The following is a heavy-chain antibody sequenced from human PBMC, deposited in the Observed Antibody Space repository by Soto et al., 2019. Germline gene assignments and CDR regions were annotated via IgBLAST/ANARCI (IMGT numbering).Heavy chain of an antibody. CDR3: ARHGFYGDYSSNYFDP. V-gene: IGHV5-51*01. CDR2: IYPSDSQT. J-gene: IGHJ5*02. Sequence: GESLKISCKGSGYSFSNYWIAWVRQMPGKGLEYMGIIYPSDSQTRYSPSFQGQVTISADKSISTAYLQWSRLKASDTAIYYCARHGFYGDYSSNYFDPWGQATLVTVSS. CDR1: GYSFSNYW. D-gene: IGHD4-17*01.